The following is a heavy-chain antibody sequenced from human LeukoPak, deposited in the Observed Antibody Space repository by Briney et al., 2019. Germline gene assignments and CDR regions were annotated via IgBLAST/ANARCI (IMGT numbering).Heavy chain of an antibody. V-gene: IGHV3-21*01. CDR1: GFTFSSYS. D-gene: IGHD2-2*01. Sequence: GGSLRLSCAASGFTFSSYSMNWVRQAPGKGLEWVSSISSSSSYIYYADSVKGRFTISRDNAKNSLYLQIHSLRAEDTAVYYCARVNPGTSSEDGFDIWGQGTMVTVSS. CDR3: ARVNPGTSSEDGFDI. J-gene: IGHJ3*02. CDR2: ISSSSSYI.